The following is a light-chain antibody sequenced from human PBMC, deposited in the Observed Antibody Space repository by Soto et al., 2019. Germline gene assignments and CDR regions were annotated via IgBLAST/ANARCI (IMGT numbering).Light chain of an antibody. CDR3: QQYSDWPPWT. Sequence: DIQMTQSPSILSASVGDRVTITCRASQSISSWLAWYQQKPGKAPNLLIHKASHLESGVPSRFSGSGSGTEFTLTIGSLQSEDFAVYYCQQYSDWPPWTFGQGTKVDIK. CDR2: KAS. V-gene: IGKV1-5*03. J-gene: IGKJ1*01. CDR1: QSISSW.